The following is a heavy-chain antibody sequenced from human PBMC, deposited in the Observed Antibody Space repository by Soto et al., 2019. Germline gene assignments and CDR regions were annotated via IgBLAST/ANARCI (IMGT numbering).Heavy chain of an antibody. V-gene: IGHV1-3*01. CDR2: INAGDDNR. J-gene: IGHJ4*02. CDR1: GYTFTNYA. Sequence: ASVKVSCKASGYTFTNYAMHWVRQAPGQRLEWMGWINAGDDNRKYSQKFQGRVTFTRDASASTAYMELTSLTSEDTAVYYCARGGIPGNCSSTGCQHFDYWGQGTLVTVYS. CDR3: ARGGIPGNCSSTGCQHFDY. D-gene: IGHD2-2*03.